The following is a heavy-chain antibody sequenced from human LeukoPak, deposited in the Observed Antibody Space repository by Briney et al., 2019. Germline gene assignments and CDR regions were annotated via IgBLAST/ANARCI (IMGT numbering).Heavy chain of an antibody. J-gene: IGHJ1*01. V-gene: IGHV1-46*01. CDR3: AKDYYDSSGYSEYFQH. CDR1: GGTFSSYV. D-gene: IGHD3-22*01. CDR2: INPSGGST. Sequence: RASVKVSCRASGGTFSSYVISWVRQAPGQGLEWMGIINPSGGSTSCAQKFQGRVTMTRDTSTSTVYMELSSLRSEDTAVYYCAKDYYDSSGYSEYFQHWGQGTLVTVSS.